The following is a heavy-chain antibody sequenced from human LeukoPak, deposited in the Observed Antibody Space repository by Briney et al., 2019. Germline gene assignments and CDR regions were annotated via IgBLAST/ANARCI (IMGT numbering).Heavy chain of an antibody. J-gene: IGHJ4*02. CDR2: IKGSGGNT. Sequence: PGGSLRLSCAASGFTFSSYAMSWVRQAPGKGLEWVSDIKGSGGNTYYADSVKGRFTVSRDNSKNTLFLQMNSLRAEDTAVYYCAKDGGLWVSAHWGDSWGRGTLVTVSS. V-gene: IGHV3-23*01. CDR1: GFTFSSYA. CDR3: AKDGGLWVSAHWGDS. D-gene: IGHD7-27*01.